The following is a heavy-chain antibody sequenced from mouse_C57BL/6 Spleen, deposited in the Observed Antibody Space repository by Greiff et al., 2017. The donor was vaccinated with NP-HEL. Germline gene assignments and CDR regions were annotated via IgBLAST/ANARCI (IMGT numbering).Heavy chain of an antibody. V-gene: IGHV5S21*01. J-gene: IGHJ4*01. CDR2: ISSGGDYI. D-gene: IGHD2-4*01. CDR1: GFTFSSYA. CDR3: TRGGDMITTWYYAMDY. Sequence: EVMLVESGEGLVKPGGSLKLSCAASGFTFSSYAMSWVRQTPEKRLEWVAYISSGGDYIYYVDTVKGRFTISRDNARNTLYLQMSSLKSEDTAMYYCTRGGDMITTWYYAMDYWGQGTSVTVSS.